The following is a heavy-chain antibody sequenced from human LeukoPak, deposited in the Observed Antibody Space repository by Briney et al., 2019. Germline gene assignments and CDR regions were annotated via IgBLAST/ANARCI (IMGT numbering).Heavy chain of an antibody. D-gene: IGHD2-8*01. V-gene: IGHV7-4-1*02. J-gene: IGHJ4*02. CDR3: ARGGRCTDGVCNHFDY. Sequence: GASVKVSCKASGYTFTNYAMNWVRQAPGQGLEWMGWINTNTGNPTYAQGFTGRFVFSLDTSVSTTYLQISSLKAEDTAVYYCARGGRCTDGVCNHFDYWGQGTLVTVSS. CDR2: INTNTGNP. CDR1: GYTFTNYA.